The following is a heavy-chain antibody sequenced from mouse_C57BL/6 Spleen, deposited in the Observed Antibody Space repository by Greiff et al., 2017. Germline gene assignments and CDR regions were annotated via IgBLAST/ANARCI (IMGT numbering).Heavy chain of an antibody. CDR3: ARITTVVDFDY. D-gene: IGHD1-1*01. Sequence: VQLQQSGPELVKPGASVKISCKASGYSFTDYNMNWVKQSNGKSLEWIGGINPNYGTTSYNPKFKGKATLTVDHSSSTAYMLLNSLPSQDSAVYYCARITTVVDFDYWGQGTTLTVSS. CDR2: INPNYGTT. V-gene: IGHV1-39*01. CDR1: GYSFTDYN. J-gene: IGHJ2*01.